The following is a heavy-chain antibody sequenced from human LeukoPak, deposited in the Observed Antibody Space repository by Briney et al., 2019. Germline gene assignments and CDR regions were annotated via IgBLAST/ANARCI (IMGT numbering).Heavy chain of an antibody. Sequence: TGGTLRLSCAASGFTFSSYGMSWVRQAPGKGLEWVSAISGSGGSTYYADSVKGRFTISRDNYTAVYYCAKDSAYAVTGSSGYHDYWGQGTLVTVSS. CDR3: DY. D-gene: IGHD3-22*01. V-gene: IGHV3-23*01. J-gene: IGHJ4*02. CDR1: GFTFSSYG. CDR2: ISGSGGST.